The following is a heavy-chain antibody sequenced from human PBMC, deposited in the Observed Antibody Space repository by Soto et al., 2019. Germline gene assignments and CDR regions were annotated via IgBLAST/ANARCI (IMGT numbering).Heavy chain of an antibody. CDR1: GFTFSSYA. CDR3: AREGYDSGAVAFDI. D-gene: IGHD3-22*01. Sequence: GGSLRLSCAASGFTFSSYAMHWVRQAPGKGLEWVAVISYDGSNKYYADSVKGRFTISRDNSKNTLYLQMNSLRAEDTAVYYCAREGYDSGAVAFDIWGQGTMVTVS. CDR2: ISYDGSNK. J-gene: IGHJ3*02. V-gene: IGHV3-30-3*01.